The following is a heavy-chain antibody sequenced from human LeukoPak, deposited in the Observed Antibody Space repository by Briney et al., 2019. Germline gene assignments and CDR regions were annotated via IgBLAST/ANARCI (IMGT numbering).Heavy chain of an antibody. CDR2: IYYSGST. CDR3: ARFRYYDFWSGYYKTNWFDP. CDR1: GGSISSGGYY. V-gene: IGHV4-31*03. D-gene: IGHD3-3*01. Sequence: SQTLSLTCTISGGSISSGGYYWSWIRQPPGKGLEWIGYIYYSGSTYYNPSLKSRVTISVDTSKNQFSLKLSSVTAADTAVYYCARFRYYDFWSGYYKTNWFDPWGQGTLVTVSS. J-gene: IGHJ5*02.